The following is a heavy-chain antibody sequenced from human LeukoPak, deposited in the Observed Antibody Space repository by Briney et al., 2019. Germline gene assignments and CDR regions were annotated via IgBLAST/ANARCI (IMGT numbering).Heavy chain of an antibody. CDR1: GFTSRSYW. Sequence: PGGSLRLSRAPSGFTSRSYWMSSVPQAPGEGLEWVANIKQDVTEKYYMDSVKGRFSISRDNAKNSLYLQMNALRAEDRAVYYCARDVRPDYWGQGTLVTVST. D-gene: IGHD6-6*01. J-gene: IGHJ4*02. CDR3: ARDVRPDY. V-gene: IGHV3-7*04. CDR2: IKQDVTEK.